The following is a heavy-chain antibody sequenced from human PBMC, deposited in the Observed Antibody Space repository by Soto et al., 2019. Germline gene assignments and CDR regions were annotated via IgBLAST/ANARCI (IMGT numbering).Heavy chain of an antibody. Sequence: VKVSCKASGGTFSSYAISWVRQAPGQGLEWMGGIIPIFGTANYAQKFQGRVTITADESTSTAYMELSSLRSEDTAVYYCARVDAQWLVDHYYYYGMDVWGQGTTVTVSS. CDR3: ARVDAQWLVDHYYYYGMDV. D-gene: IGHD6-19*01. J-gene: IGHJ6*02. CDR2: IIPIFGTA. CDR1: GGTFSSYA. V-gene: IGHV1-69*01.